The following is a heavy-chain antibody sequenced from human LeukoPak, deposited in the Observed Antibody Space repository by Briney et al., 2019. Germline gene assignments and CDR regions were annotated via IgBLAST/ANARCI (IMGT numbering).Heavy chain of an antibody. J-gene: IGHJ4*02. Sequence: GGSLRLSCAASGFTFSTYWMSWVRQAPGTGLEWVASIKQDGSEKSYVDSVKGRFTISRDNAKNSLYLQMSSLRAEDTAVYYWARGGTRILWYGGGGPVVAVSS. CDR1: GFTFSTYW. D-gene: IGHD3-3*01. V-gene: IGHV3-7*04. CDR2: IKQDGSEK. CDR3: ARGGTRILWY.